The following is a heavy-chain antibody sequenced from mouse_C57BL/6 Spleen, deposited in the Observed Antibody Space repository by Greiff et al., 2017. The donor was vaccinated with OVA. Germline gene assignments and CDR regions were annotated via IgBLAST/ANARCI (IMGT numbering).Heavy chain of an antibody. CDR2: IYPGSGST. Sequence: VQLQQSGAELVKPGASVKMSCKASGYTFTSYWITWVKQRPGQGLEWIGDIYPGSGSTNYNEKFKSKATLTVDTSSSTAYMQLSSLTSEDSAVYYCARGREYYYGSSYENAMDYWGQGTSVTVSS. D-gene: IGHD1-1*01. CDR3: ARGREYYYGSSYENAMDY. V-gene: IGHV1-55*01. J-gene: IGHJ4*01. CDR1: GYTFTSYW.